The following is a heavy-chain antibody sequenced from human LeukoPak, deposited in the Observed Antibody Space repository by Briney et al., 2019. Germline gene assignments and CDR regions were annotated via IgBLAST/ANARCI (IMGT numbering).Heavy chain of an antibody. CDR2: IKQDGSEK. CDR1: GFTFSSYS. J-gene: IGHJ4*02. D-gene: IGHD3-16*01. CDR3: ASWGN. Sequence: GGSLRLSCAASGFTFSSYSMSWVRQAPGKGLEWVANIKQDGSEKYYVDSVKGRFTISRDNAKNSLYLQMNSLRAEDTAVYYCASWGNWGQGTLVTVSS. V-gene: IGHV3-7*01.